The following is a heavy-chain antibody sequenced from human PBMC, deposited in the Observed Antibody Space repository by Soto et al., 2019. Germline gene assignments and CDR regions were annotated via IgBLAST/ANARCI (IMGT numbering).Heavy chain of an antibody. V-gene: IGHV3-49*03. CDR1: GFTFGDYS. CDR2: IRSKAYGGTT. Sequence: GGSLRLSCTASGFTFGDYSMSWFRQAPGKGLEWVGFIRSKAYGGTTEYAASVKGRFTISRDDSKSIAYLQMNSLKTEDTAVYYCTRDRITVTTRGWFDPWGQGTLVTVSS. D-gene: IGHD4-17*01. J-gene: IGHJ5*02. CDR3: TRDRITVTTRGWFDP.